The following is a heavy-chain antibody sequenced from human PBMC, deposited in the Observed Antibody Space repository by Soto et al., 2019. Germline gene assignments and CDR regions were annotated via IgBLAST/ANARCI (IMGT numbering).Heavy chain of an antibody. V-gene: IGHV3-30*18. D-gene: IGHD6-13*01. CDR3: AKPLEEAAAGTYYFDY. Sequence: PGGSLRLSCAASGFTFSSYGMHWVRQAPGKGLEWVAVISYDGSNKYYADSVKGRFTISRDNSKNTLYLQMNSLRAEDTAVCYCAKPLEEAAAGTYYFDYWGQGTLVTVSS. CDR2: ISYDGSNK. CDR1: GFTFSSYG. J-gene: IGHJ4*02.